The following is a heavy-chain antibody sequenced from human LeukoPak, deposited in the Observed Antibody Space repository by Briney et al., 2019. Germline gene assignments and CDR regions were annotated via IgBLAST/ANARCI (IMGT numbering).Heavy chain of an antibody. J-gene: IGHJ4*02. V-gene: IGHV4-30-4*08. CDR3: ARVPSGYCSGGSCSELDY. Sequence: SETLSLTCTVSGGSIISGDYYWSWIRQPPGKGLEWIVYIYYSGSTYYKPSLKSRVTISVDTSKNQFSLKLSSVTAADTAVYYCARVPSGYCSGGSCSELDYWGQGTLVTVS. D-gene: IGHD2-15*01. CDR1: GGSIISGDYY. CDR2: IYYSGST.